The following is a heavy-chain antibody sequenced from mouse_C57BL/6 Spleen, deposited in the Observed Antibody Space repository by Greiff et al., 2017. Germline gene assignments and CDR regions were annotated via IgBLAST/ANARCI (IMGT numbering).Heavy chain of an antibody. V-gene: IGHV3-6*01. J-gene: IGHJ4*01. CDR2: ISYDGSN. CDR1: GYSITSGYY. CDR3: ARDGSSFMDY. D-gene: IGHD1-1*01. Sequence: DVQLQESGPGLVKPSQSLSLTCSVTGYSITSGYYWNWIRQFPGNKLEWMGYISYDGSNNYNPSLKNRISITRDTSKNQFFLKLNSVTTEDTATYYCARDGSSFMDYWGQGTSVTVSS.